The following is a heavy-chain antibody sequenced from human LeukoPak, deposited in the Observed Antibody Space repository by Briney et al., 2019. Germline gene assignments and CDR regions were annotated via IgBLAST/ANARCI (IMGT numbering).Heavy chain of an antibody. J-gene: IGHJ4*02. D-gene: IGHD3-22*01. CDR1: GFTFSSYS. CDR2: ISSSSSNI. Sequence: PGGSLRLSCAASGFTFSSYSMNWVRQAPGKGLEWVSSISSSSSNIYYADSVKGRFTISRDNAKNSLYLQMNSLRAEDTAVYYCARDRGEYYYDSSGYSYYFDYWGQGTLVTVSS. V-gene: IGHV3-21*01. CDR3: ARDRGEYYYDSSGYSYYFDY.